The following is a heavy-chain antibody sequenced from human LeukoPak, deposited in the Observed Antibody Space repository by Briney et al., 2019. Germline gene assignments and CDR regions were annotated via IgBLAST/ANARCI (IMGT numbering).Heavy chain of an antibody. CDR1: GDSVSSNSAA. CDR3: ARLGEHNGYFDWLLTSGGVWYFDY. CDR2: TYYRSKWYN. Sequence: SQTLSLTCAISGDSVSSNSAAWNWIRQSPSRGVEWVGRTYYRSKWYNDYAVSVKSRITINPDTSKNQFSLQLKSVTPEDTAVYYCARLGEHNGYFDWLLTSGGVWYFDYWGRGTLVTVSS. D-gene: IGHD3-9*01. V-gene: IGHV6-1*01. J-gene: IGHJ4*02.